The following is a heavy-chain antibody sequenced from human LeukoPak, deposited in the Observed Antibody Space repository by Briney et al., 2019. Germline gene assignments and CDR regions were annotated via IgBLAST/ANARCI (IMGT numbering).Heavy chain of an antibody. CDR3: GTLLSNGPFDY. CDR2: IYPNSGAT. J-gene: IGHJ4*02. Sequence: ASVKVSCKASGYTFTGYYIHWVRQAPGQGLEWMGYIYPNSGATKYAHKLQGRVTMTRDTSISTAYMEPRGLTSDDTAVYYCGTLLSNGPFDYWGQGSLVTVSS. CDR1: GYTFTGYY. V-gene: IGHV1-2*07.